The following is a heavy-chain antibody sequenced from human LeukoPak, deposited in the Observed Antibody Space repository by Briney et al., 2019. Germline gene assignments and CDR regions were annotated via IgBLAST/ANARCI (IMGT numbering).Heavy chain of an antibody. J-gene: IGHJ4*02. CDR3: ARVRSPPMIVVVTTDYFDY. D-gene: IGHD3-22*01. CDR1: GGSLAGYN. CDR2: VNHSGST. V-gene: IGHV4-34*01. Sequence: NPSETLSLTCAVHGGSLAGYNWNWIRQPPGKKLEWIGDVNHSGSTNYNPSLKSRVTISVDTSKNQFSLKLSSVTAADTAVYYCARVRSPPMIVVVTTDYFDYWGQGTLVTVSS.